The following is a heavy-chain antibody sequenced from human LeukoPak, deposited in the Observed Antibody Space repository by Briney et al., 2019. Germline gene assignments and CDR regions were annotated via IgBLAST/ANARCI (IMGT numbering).Heavy chain of an antibody. CDR3: AREHLYYYDSSGYYGPFDI. CDR2: IYYSGST. CDR1: GGSISSSSYY. Sequence: PSETLSLTCTVSGGSISSSSYYWSWIRQHPGKGLEWIGYIYYSGSTYYNPSLKSRVTISVDTSKNQFSLKLSSVTAADTAVYYCAREHLYYYDSSGYYGPFDIWGQGTMVTVSS. J-gene: IGHJ3*02. D-gene: IGHD3-22*01. V-gene: IGHV4-31*03.